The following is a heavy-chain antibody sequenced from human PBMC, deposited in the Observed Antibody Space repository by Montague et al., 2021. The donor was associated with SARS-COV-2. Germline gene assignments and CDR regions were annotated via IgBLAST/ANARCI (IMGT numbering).Heavy chain of an antibody. Sequence: WIRQPPGKALEWLALIDWDADKYYSTSLKTRLTISKDTSKNQVVLTMTNMDPVDTATYCCARTYYDILPNLYYFDYWGQGTLVTVSS. J-gene: IGHJ4*02. CDR3: ARTYYDILPNLYYFDY. V-gene: IGHV2-70*01. D-gene: IGHD3-9*01. CDR2: IDWDADK.